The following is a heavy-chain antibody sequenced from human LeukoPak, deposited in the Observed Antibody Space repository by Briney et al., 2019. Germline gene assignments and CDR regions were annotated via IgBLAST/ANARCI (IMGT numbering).Heavy chain of an antibody. CDR1: GGSIISYY. CDR3: ARGYCSGGSCYAVRGWITRWFDP. Sequence: SETLSLTCTVSGGSIISYYWSWIRQPPGKGLEWIGYIYYSGITNYNPSLKSRVTISLDTSKNQFSLMLSSMTAADTAVYYCARGYCSGGSCYAVRGWITRWFDPWGQGTLVTVSS. J-gene: IGHJ5*02. V-gene: IGHV4-59*01. D-gene: IGHD2-15*01. CDR2: IYYSGIT.